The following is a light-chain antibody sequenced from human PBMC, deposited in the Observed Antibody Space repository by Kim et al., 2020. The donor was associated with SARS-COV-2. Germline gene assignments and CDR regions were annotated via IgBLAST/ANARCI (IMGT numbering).Light chain of an antibody. CDR1: SGHSSNP. CDR2: LNSDGSH. Sequence: ASVKLTCTLSSGHSSNPIAWHQQQAEKGPRYLMTLNSDGSHSKGDGIPDRFSGSSSGAERYLTISGPQSDDEADYYCQTWGTGIWVFGGGTTLTVL. V-gene: IGLV4-69*01. CDR3: QTWGTGIWV. J-gene: IGLJ3*02.